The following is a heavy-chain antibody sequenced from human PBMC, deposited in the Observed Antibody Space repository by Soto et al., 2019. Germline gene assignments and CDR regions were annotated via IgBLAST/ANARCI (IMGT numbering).Heavy chain of an antibody. Sequence: QLQLQESGPGLVKPSETLSLTCTVSGGSISSYYWSWIRQPPGKGLEWIGYIYYSGSTNYNPSLKSRVTISVDTSKNQFSLKLCSVTAADTAVYYCAREGLTGTIGLYYYYGMDVWGQGTTVTVSS. D-gene: IGHD1-7*01. V-gene: IGHV4-59*01. J-gene: IGHJ6*02. CDR2: IYYSGST. CDR3: AREGLTGTIGLYYYYGMDV. CDR1: GGSISSYY.